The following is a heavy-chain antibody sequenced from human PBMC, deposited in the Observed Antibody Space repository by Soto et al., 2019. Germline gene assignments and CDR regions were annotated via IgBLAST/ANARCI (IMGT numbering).Heavy chain of an antibody. J-gene: IGHJ4*02. CDR3: AREDSIIIPAVSDF. V-gene: IGHV3-21*01. CDR1: GFTFNNYG. Sequence: LRLSCVVSGFTFNNYGINWVRQAPGKGLEWVSSVSKSGYTYYSDSVKGRFTISRDNAKNSVSLQMNTLRAEDTAVYYCAREDSIIIPAVSDFWGQGTLVTVSS. CDR2: VSKSGYT. D-gene: IGHD2-2*01.